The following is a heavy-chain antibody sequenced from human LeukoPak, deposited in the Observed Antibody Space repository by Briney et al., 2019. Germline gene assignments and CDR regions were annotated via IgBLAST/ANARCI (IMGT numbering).Heavy chain of an antibody. CDR2: IIPILGTA. J-gene: IGHJ6*03. Sequence: ASVKVSCKASGGTFSSYAISWVRQAPGQGLEWMGRIIPILGTANYAQKFQGRVTITTDESTSTAYMELSSLRSEDTAVYYCARDLDYYYYMDVWGKGTTVTVSS. V-gene: IGHV1-69*05. CDR3: ARDLDYYYYMDV. CDR1: GGTFSSYA.